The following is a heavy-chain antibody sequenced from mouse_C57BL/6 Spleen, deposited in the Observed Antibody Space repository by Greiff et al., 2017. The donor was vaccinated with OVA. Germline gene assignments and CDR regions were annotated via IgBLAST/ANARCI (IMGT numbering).Heavy chain of an antibody. CDR3: ARRDYDEGPWFAY. CDR2: INPSSGYT. Sequence: QVQLKQSGAELARPGASVKMSCKASGYTFTSYTMHWVKQRPGQGLEWIGYINPSSGYTKYNQKFKDKATLTADKSSSTAYMQLSSLTSEDSAVYYCARRDYDEGPWFAYWGQGTLVTVSA. V-gene: IGHV1-4*01. J-gene: IGHJ3*01. D-gene: IGHD2-4*01. CDR1: GYTFTSYT.